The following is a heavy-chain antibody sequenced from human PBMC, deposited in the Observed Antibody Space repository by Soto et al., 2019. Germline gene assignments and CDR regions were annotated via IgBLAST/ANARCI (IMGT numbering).Heavy chain of an antibody. CDR1: GFTVSNNY. Sequence: ESGGGLIQSGGSLRLSCAASGFTVSNNYMSWVRQAPGKGLEWVSVIYSGGSTYYADSVKGRFTISRDNSKNTLSLQMNSLRTEDTAVYYCATGDGSYFFEYWGQGTLVTVSS. V-gene: IGHV3-53*01. J-gene: IGHJ4*02. D-gene: IGHD2-2*03. CDR3: ATGDGSYFFEY. CDR2: IYSGGST.